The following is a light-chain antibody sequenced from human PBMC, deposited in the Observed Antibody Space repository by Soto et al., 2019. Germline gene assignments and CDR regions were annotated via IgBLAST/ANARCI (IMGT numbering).Light chain of an antibody. CDR1: QGISSY. V-gene: IGKV1-8*01. J-gene: IGKJ2*01. CDR2: AAS. CDR3: KKYYSSPYS. Sequence: AIRMTQSPSSLSASTGDRVTITCRASQGISSYLAWYQQKPGKAPKLLIYAASTLQSGVPSRFSGSGSGTDFTLTFSCPNSEDLATYYCKKYYSSPYSFGKGTKRELK.